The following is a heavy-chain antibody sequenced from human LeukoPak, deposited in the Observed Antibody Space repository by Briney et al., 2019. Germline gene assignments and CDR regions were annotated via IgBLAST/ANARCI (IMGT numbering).Heavy chain of an antibody. CDR2: IYHSGST. CDR1: GYSISSGYY. V-gene: IGHV4-38-2*01. Sequence: SETLSLTCAVSGYSISSGYYWGWIRQPPGKGLEWIGSIYHSGSTYYNPSLKSRVTISVDTSKNQFSLKLSSVTAADTAVYYSARRGYSSSYYFDYWGQGALVTVSS. D-gene: IGHD6-6*01. J-gene: IGHJ4*02. CDR3: ARRGYSSSYYFDY.